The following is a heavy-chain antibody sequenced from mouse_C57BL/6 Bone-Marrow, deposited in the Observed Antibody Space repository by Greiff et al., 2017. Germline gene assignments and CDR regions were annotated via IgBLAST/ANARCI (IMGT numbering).Heavy chain of an antibody. D-gene: IGHD1-1*01. CDR2: IDPSDSYT. CDR1: GYTFTSYW. V-gene: IGHV1-69*01. J-gene: IGHJ1*03. CDR3: ARELQKYFDF. Sequence: QVQLQHPGAELVLPGASVKLSCKASGYTFTSYWMHWVKQRPGQGLEWIGEIDPSDSYTNYNQKFTGKSTLTVDKSSSTAYMQLSSLTSEDSAVYYCARELQKYFDFWGTGTTVTVSS.